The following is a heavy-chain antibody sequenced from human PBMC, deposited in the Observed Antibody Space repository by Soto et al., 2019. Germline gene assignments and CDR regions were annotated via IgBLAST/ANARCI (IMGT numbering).Heavy chain of an antibody. D-gene: IGHD3-3*01. CDR2: FDHVNGGT. J-gene: IGHJ4*02. CDR1: GYNLTELP. V-gene: IGHV1-24*01. CDR3: ASPLGIWSGFYQGSYFDY. Sequence: ASVKVSCKVSGYNLTELPMHWVRQAPGKGLQWMGGFDHVNGGTIYAQNFQGRVTMTEDTSTDTAYMELSSLRSEDTAVYFCASPLGIWSGFYQGSYFDYGGQGTVVTVSS.